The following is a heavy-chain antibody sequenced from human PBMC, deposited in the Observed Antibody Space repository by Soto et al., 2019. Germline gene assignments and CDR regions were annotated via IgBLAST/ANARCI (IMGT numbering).Heavy chain of an antibody. J-gene: IGHJ6*03. CDR2: IYYSGST. D-gene: IGHD5-12*01. Sequence: SETLSLTCTVSGGSISSGGYYWSWIRQHPGKGLEWIGYIYYSGSTYYNPSLKSRVTISVDTSKNQFSLKLSSVTAADTAVYYCAAKIVATRHQDYYYYMDVWGKGTTVTVSS. CDR3: AAKIVATRHQDYYYYMDV. V-gene: IGHV4-31*03. CDR1: GGSISSGGYY.